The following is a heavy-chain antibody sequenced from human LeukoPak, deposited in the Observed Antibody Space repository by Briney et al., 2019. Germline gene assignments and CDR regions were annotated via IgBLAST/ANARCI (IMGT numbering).Heavy chain of an antibody. CDR3: VRNGSYYGDAFDI. CDR2: IGAYNGKT. CDR1: GYTFTSYG. J-gene: IGHJ3*02. Sequence: GASVKVSRKASGYTFTSYGISWVRQAPGQGPAWMGWIGAYNGKTNYAQKLQGRVTMTTDTSTTTAYMELGSLRSDDTAVYYCVRNGSYYGDAFDIWGHGTMVTVSS. V-gene: IGHV1-18*01. D-gene: IGHD3-10*01.